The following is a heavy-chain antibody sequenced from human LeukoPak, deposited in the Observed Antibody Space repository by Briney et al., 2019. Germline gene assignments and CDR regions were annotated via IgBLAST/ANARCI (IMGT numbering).Heavy chain of an antibody. CDR1: GGTFSSYA. D-gene: IGHD4-23*01. V-gene: IGHV1-69*13. Sequence: SVKVSCKASGGTFSSYAISWVRQAPGQGLEWMGGIIPIFGTANYAQKFQGRVTITADESTSTAYMELSSLRSEDTAVYYCARETPTVVTGNYYGMDVWGQGTTVTVSS. CDR2: IIPIFGTA. CDR3: ARETPTVVTGNYYGMDV. J-gene: IGHJ6*02.